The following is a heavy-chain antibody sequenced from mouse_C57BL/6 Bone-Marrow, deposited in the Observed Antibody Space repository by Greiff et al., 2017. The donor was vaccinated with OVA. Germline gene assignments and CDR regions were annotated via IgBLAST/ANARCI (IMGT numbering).Heavy chain of an antibody. CDR2: IDPEDGET. CDR3: ASALGITTLVARGFAY. V-gene: IGHV14-2*01. D-gene: IGHD1-1*01. Sequence: EVQLQQSGAELVKPGASVKLSCTASGFNIKDYYMHWVKQRTEQGLEWIGRIDPEDGETKYAPKFQGKATITADTSYNTAYLQLSSLTSEDTAGYYWASALGITTLVARGFAYWGQGTLVTVSA. J-gene: IGHJ3*01. CDR1: GFNIKDYY.